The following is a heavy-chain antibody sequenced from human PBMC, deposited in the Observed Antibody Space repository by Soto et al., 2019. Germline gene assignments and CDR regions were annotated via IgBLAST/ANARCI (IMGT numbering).Heavy chain of an antibody. Sequence: GGSLRLSCAVSGFTFSSYSMNWVRQAPGKWLEWVSSISSGNSYIYYADSVRGRFTVSRDNAKSSLYLQMNSLRAEDTAVYYCATQMDYNILTGYRPFDYWGQGXLVTVYS. CDR2: ISSGNSYI. J-gene: IGHJ4*02. V-gene: IGHV3-21*01. CDR1: GFTFSSYS. CDR3: ATQMDYNILTGYRPFDY. D-gene: IGHD3-9*01.